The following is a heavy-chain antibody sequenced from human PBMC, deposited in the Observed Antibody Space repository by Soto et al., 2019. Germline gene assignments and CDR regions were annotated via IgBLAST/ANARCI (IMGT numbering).Heavy chain of an antibody. V-gene: IGHV3-9*01. Sequence: GGSLRLSCAASGFTFDDYAMHWVRQAPGKGLEWVSGISWNSGSIGYADSVKGRFTISRDNAKNSLYLQMNSLRAEDTAVYYCARDQVAAQGPFDYWGQGTLVTVSS. J-gene: IGHJ4*02. CDR1: GFTFDDYA. D-gene: IGHD6-6*01. CDR2: ISWNSGSI. CDR3: ARDQVAAQGPFDY.